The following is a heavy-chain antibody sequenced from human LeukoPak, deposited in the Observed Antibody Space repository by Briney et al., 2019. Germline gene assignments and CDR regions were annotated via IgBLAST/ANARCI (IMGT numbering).Heavy chain of an antibody. J-gene: IGHJ4*02. D-gene: IGHD6-19*01. CDR1: GSSFTSYW. CDR2: IYPGDSDT. V-gene: IGHV5-51*01. CDR3: ARHQTVAGGVEFDY. Sequence: GEPLQISCQGSGSSFTSYWIGWVRPMPGKGMEWMGIIYPGDSDTRYSPSLQGQVTISADKSISTAYLQWSSLKASDTAMYYCARHQTVAGGVEFDYWGQGTLVTVSS.